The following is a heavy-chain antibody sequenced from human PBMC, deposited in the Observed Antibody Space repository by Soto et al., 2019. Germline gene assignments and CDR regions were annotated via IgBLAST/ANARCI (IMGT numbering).Heavy chain of an antibody. D-gene: IGHD1-7*01. CDR2: INHSGST. V-gene: IGHV4-34*01. CDR3: ARWITGTTHAFDY. J-gene: IGHJ4*02. CDR1: GGSFSGYY. Sequence: QVQLQQWGAGLLKPSETLSLTCAVYGGSFSGYYWSWIRQPPGKGLEWIGEINHSGSTNYNPSLNSRVTISVDRSKSQFSLKLSSVTAADTAVYYCARWITGTTHAFDYWGQGTLVTVSS.